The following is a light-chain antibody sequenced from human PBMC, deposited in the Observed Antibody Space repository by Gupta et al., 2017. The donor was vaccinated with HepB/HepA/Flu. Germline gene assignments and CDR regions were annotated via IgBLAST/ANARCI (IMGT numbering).Light chain of an antibody. V-gene: IGLV2-14*01. CDR2: DVN. J-gene: IGLJ1*01. Sequence: QSALTQPASVYVPPGQSIAISCTGASSDIGGYNFVSWYQQHPSKAPKLILYDVNNRPSGVSNRFSGSKSGNTASLTISGLQAEDEADYYCSSYTITNTLAVFGSGTKVTVL. CDR3: SSYTITNTLAV. CDR1: SSDIGGYNF.